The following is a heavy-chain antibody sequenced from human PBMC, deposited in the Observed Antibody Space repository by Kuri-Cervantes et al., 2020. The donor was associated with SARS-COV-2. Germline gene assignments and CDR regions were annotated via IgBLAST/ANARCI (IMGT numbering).Heavy chain of an antibody. CDR2: IDHSGRT. D-gene: IGHD1-26*01. CDR3: ARSFRYSGSWSNWFDP. CDR1: GGSFSDSF. V-gene: IGHV4-34*01. Sequence: SETLSLTCGVYGGSFSDSFWGWVRQSPGKGLEWIGEIDHSGRTDYNPTLKSRVTISVDTSKNQFSLKLSSVTAADTAVYYCARSFRYSGSWSNWFDPWGQGTLVTVSS. J-gene: IGHJ5*02.